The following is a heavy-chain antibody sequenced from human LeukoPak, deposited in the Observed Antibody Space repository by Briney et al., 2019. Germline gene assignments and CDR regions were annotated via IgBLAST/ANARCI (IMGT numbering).Heavy chain of an antibody. J-gene: IGHJ6*02. CDR3: ARDYYGSGTMDV. Sequence: RGSLRLSCAASGFTFSDYYMSWIRQAPGKGLEWVSHISSCSTIYYADSVKSGFTISRDNTKNSLYLQMNSLRAEDTAVYYCARDYYGSGTMDVWGQGTTVTVSS. CDR1: GFTFSDYY. CDR2: ISSCSTI. D-gene: IGHD3-10*01. V-gene: IGHV3-11*01.